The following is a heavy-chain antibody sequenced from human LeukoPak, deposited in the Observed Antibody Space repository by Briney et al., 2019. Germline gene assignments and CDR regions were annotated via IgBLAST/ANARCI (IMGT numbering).Heavy chain of an antibody. D-gene: IGHD6-19*01. CDR2: IRSKANSYAT. V-gene: IGHV3-73*01. CDR3: TRHGGSGWYKYFDY. J-gene: IGHJ4*02. CDR1: GFTFSGSA. Sequence: GGSLRLSCAASGFTFSGSAMHWVRQASGKGLEWVGRIRSKANSYATAYGASVKGRFTISRDDSKNTAYLQMNSLKTEDTAVYYCTRHGGSGWYKYFDYWGQGTLVTVSS.